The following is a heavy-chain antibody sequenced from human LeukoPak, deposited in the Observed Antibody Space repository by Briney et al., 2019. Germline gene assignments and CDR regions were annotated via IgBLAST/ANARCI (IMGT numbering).Heavy chain of an antibody. J-gene: IGHJ4*02. V-gene: IGHV4-39*07. CDR1: GGSISSSSYY. CDR3: ARGTITTVTDS. CDR2: IYLRGNT. Sequence: SETLSLTCTVSGGSISSSSYYWGWIRQPPGKGLEWVGEIYLRGNTNYNPSLESRVTISVDESKTQLSLRLESVTAADTAVYYCARGTITTVTDSWGPGTLVTVSS. D-gene: IGHD4-17*01.